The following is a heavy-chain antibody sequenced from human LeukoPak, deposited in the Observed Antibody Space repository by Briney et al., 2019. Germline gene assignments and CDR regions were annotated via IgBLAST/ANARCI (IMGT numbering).Heavy chain of an antibody. V-gene: IGHV4-59*01. CDR3: ARAGSRDGYTIGDYFDY. J-gene: IGHJ4*02. CDR1: GGSISSYY. Sequence: PSETLSLTCTVSGGSISSYYWSWIRQPPGKGLEWIGYIHYSGSTNYNPSLKSRVTISVDTSKNQFPLKLTSVTAADTAVYYCARAGSRDGYTIGDYFDYWGQGNLVTVSS. D-gene: IGHD5-24*01. CDR2: IHYSGST.